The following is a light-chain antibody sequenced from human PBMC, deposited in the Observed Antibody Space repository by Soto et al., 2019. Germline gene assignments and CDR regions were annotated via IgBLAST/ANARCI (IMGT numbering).Light chain of an antibody. V-gene: IGKV3-11*01. CDR2: DAS. CDR3: QQRSDWPPLS. J-gene: IGKJ4*01. CDR1: QTINSF. Sequence: EIVWTQSPATLSLSPGDTATLSCRASQTINSFLAWYQQKPGQAPRLLIYDASNRASGVPARFRGSGSGTDFTLTISRLEPEDIAVYYCQQRSDWPPLSFGGGTKVEIK.